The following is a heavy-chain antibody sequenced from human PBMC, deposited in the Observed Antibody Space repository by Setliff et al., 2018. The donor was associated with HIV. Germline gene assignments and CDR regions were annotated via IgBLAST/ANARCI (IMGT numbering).Heavy chain of an antibody. CDR2: LYVSGDT. Sequence: SETLSLTCYVTDDPISSYYWSWVRQPAGKGLEWIGRLYVSGDTNYNPSLKSRVTMSLDTSKKHFSLKLKSVTAADTAVYYCARPEQANDWGYYFDSWGQGTLVTVSS. D-gene: IGHD7-27*01. V-gene: IGHV4-4*07. J-gene: IGHJ4*02. CDR1: DDPISSYY. CDR3: ARPEQANDWGYYFDS.